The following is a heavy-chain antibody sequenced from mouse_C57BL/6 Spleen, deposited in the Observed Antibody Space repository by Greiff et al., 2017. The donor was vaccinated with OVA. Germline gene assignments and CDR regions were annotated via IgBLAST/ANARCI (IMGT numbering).Heavy chain of an antibody. CDR3: ARDYDGYSSWFAY. V-gene: IGHV1-82*01. J-gene: IGHJ3*01. Sequence: VMLVESGPELVKPGASVKISCKASGYAFSSSWMNWVKQRPGKGLEWIGRIYPGDGDTNYNGKFKGKATLTADKSSSTAYMQLSSLTSEDSAVYFCARDYDGYSSWFAYWGQGTLVTVSA. CDR1: GYAFSSSW. CDR2: IYPGDGDT. D-gene: IGHD2-3*01.